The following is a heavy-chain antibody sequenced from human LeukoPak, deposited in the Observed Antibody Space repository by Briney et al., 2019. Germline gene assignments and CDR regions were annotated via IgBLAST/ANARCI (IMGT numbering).Heavy chain of an antibody. CDR3: ARGPVLRFLEWLFDYYYMDV. D-gene: IGHD3-3*01. V-gene: IGHV1-2*02. CDR2: INPNSGGT. CDR1: GYTFTGYY. J-gene: IGHJ6*03. Sequence: ASVKVSCKASGYTFTGYYMHWVRQAPGQGLEWMGWINPNSGGTNYAQKFQGRVTMTRDTSISTAYMELSRLRSDDTTVYYCARGPVLRFLEWLFDYYYMDVWGKGTTVTVSS.